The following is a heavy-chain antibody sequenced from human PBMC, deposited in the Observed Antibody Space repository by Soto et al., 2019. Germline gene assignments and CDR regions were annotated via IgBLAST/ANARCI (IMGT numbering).Heavy chain of an antibody. Sequence: PSETLSLTCAVSGGSISSGGYSLSWIRQPPGKGLEWIGYIYHSGSTYYNPSLTSRVTISVDRSKNQFSLKLSSVTAADTAVYYCASSAPNEYSSSSGSSYYFYYWGQGTLVTVSS. CDR3: ASSAPNEYSSSSGSSYYFYY. CDR1: GGSISSGGYS. D-gene: IGHD6-6*01. V-gene: IGHV4-30-2*01. CDR2: IYHSGST. J-gene: IGHJ4*02.